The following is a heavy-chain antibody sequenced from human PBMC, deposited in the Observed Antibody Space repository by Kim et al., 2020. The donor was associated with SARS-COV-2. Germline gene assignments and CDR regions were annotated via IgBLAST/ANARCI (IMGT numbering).Heavy chain of an antibody. D-gene: IGHD5-12*01. J-gene: IGHJ6*02. CDR2: VP. Sequence: VPNYAQKFQGRVTMTRDTSINTAYMELSGLRSDDTVIYCCAREASPRGFDVWGQGTTVTVSS. V-gene: IGHV1-2*05. CDR3: AREASPRGFDV.